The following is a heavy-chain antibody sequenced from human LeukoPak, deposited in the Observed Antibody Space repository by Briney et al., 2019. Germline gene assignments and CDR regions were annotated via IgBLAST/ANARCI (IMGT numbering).Heavy chain of an antibody. D-gene: IGHD2-2*01. CDR1: GGSISSYY. J-gene: IGHJ6*02. V-gene: IGHV4-59*01. CDR3: ATHLDHCSSTSCQAYYYYGMDV. CDR2: IHYSGST. Sequence: SETLSLTCTVSGGSISSYYWSWIRQPPGKGLEWIGYIHYSGSTNYNPSLKSRVTISVDTSKNQFSLKLSSVTAADTAVYYCATHLDHCSSTSCQAYYYYGMDVWGQGTTVTVSS.